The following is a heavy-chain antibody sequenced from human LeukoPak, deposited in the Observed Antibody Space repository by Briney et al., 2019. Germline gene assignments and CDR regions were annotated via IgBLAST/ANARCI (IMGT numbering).Heavy chain of an antibody. CDR1: GGSISSSSYY. CDR2: IYYSGST. Sequence: SETLSLTCTVSGGSISSSSYYWGWVRQPPGKGLEWIGSIYYSGSTYYNPSLKSRVTISVDTSKNQFSLKLSSVTAADTAVYYCARHLSGAVAAFDYWGQGTLVTVSS. J-gene: IGHJ4*02. CDR3: ARHLSGAVAAFDY. D-gene: IGHD6-19*01. V-gene: IGHV4-39*01.